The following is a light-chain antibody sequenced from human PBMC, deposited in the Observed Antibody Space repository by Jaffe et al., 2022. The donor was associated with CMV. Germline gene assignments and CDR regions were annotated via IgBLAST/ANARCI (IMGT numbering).Light chain of an antibody. J-gene: IGKJ1*01. Sequence: DIQMTQSPSTLSASVGDRVTITCRASQSISSWLAWYQQKPGKAPKLLIYKASNLESGVPSRFSGSGSGTEFTLTISSLQPDDFATYYCQQYNSNSYNGYNWTFGQGTKVEIK. CDR3: QQYNSNSYNGYNWT. CDR2: KAS. V-gene: IGKV1-5*03. CDR1: QSISSW.